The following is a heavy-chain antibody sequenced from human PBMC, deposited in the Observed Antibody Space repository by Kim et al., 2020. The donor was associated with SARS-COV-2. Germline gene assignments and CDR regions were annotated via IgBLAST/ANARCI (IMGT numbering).Heavy chain of an antibody. V-gene: IGHV3-23*01. CDR1: GFTFSSYA. D-gene: IGHD2-15*01. CDR3: ANYCSGGSCYFPNFDY. J-gene: IGHJ4*02. CDR2: ISGSGGST. Sequence: GGSLRLSCAASGFTFSSYAMSWVRQAPGKGLEWVSAISGSGGSTYYADSVKGRFTISRDNSKNTLYLQMNSLRAEDTAVYYCANYCSGGSCYFPNFDYWGQGTLVTVSS.